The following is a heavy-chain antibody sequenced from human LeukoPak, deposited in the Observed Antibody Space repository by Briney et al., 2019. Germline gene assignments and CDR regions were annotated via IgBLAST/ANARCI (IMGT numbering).Heavy chain of an antibody. J-gene: IGHJ4*02. CDR1: GFTFSSYA. D-gene: IGHD2-15*01. CDR2: ISGSGGST. Sequence: GGSLRLSCAASGFTFSSYAMSWVRQAPGKGLEWVSAISGSGGSTYYADSVKGRFTISRDNSKNTLYLRMNSLRAEDTAVYYCAKGYCSGGSCYSSYFDYWGQGTLVTVSS. CDR3: AKGYCSGGSCYSSYFDY. V-gene: IGHV3-23*01.